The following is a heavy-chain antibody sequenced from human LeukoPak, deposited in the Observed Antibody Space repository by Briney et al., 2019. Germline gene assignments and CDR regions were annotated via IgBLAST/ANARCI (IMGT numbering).Heavy chain of an antibody. V-gene: IGHV1-69*05. D-gene: IGHD3-10*01. Sequence: ASVKVSCKASGGTFSSYALSWVRQAPGQGLEWMGGIIPIFGTANYAQKFQGRVTITTDESTSTAYMELSSLRSEDTAVYYCAREGVAGLNYFDYWGQGTLVTVSS. CDR1: GGTFSSYA. J-gene: IGHJ4*02. CDR2: IIPIFGTA. CDR3: AREGVAGLNYFDY.